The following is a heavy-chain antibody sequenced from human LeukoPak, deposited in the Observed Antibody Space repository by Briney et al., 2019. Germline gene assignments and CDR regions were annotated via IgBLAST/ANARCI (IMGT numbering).Heavy chain of an antibody. CDR3: ARDYASDY. V-gene: IGHV3-48*03. D-gene: IGHD3-10*01. J-gene: IGHJ4*02. Sequence: QPGGSLRLSCAASGFTFSRYEMNWVRQAPGKGLEWVSYISRSGDTIYFADSVKGRFTISRDNAKNPLYLQMSSLRAEDTAVYYCARDYASDYWGQGTLVTVSS. CDR1: GFTFSRYE. CDR2: ISRSGDTI.